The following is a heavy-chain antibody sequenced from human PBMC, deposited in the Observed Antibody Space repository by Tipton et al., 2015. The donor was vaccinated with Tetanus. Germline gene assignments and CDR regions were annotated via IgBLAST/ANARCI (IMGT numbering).Heavy chain of an antibody. CDR1: GGSVSSGSYY. V-gene: IGHV4-61*01. J-gene: IGHJ6*02. D-gene: IGHD4-17*01. CDR2: IYYSGST. Sequence: GLVKPSETLSLTCTVSGGSVSSGSYYWSWIRQPPGKGLEWIGCIYYSGSTNYNPSLKSRVTISVDTSKNQCSLKLSSETAAVTAVYYCARETTVTTGDYYYGMDGWGQGTTVTVSS. CDR3: ARETTVTTGDYYYGMDG.